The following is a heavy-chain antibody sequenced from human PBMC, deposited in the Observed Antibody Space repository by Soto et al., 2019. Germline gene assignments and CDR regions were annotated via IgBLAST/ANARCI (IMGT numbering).Heavy chain of an antibody. CDR2: IYHGGTT. J-gene: IGHJ4*01. V-gene: IGHV4-38-2*02. Sequence: SENLYLTCTVYGYSISSGSYWGWIRQPPGKGPEWIASIYHGGTTFYNPSLKSRVTVSVDKSNNQFSLKLRSVTAADTAVYYCAKSYFMVVAGSTFYYRGHGTPVTVSS. CDR3: AKSYFMVVAGSTFYY. D-gene: IGHD6-19*01. CDR1: GYSISSGSY.